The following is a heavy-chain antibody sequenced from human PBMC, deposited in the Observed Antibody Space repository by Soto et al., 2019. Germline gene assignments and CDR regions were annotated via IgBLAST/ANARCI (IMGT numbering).Heavy chain of an antibody. D-gene: IGHD5-12*01. CDR3: ASSVAKYYYYGMDV. CDR2: IIPIFGTA. J-gene: IGHJ6*02. Sequence: QVQLVQSGAEVKKPGSSVKVSCKASGGTFSSYAISWVRQAPGQGLEWMGGIIPIFGTANYAQRFQGRVTMTADASTSPAYMELSSRRSEDTAVYYCASSVAKYYYYGMDVWGQGPTVTVSS. V-gene: IGHV1-69*12. CDR1: GGTFSSYA.